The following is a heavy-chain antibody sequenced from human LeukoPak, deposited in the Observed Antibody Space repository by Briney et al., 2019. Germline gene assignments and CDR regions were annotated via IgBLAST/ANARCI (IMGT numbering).Heavy chain of an antibody. CDR3: ARGRRSYYDSSGYYFYGANNWFDP. J-gene: IGHJ5*02. Sequence: GGSLRLSCAASGFTFSSYGMNWVRQAPGKGLEWVSGISGSGGSTYYADPVKGRFTISRENAKNSLYLQMNSLRAGDTAVYYCARGRRSYYDSSGYYFYGANNWFDPWGQGTLVTVSS. CDR1: GFTFSSYG. D-gene: IGHD3-22*01. CDR2: ISGSGGST. V-gene: IGHV3-23*01.